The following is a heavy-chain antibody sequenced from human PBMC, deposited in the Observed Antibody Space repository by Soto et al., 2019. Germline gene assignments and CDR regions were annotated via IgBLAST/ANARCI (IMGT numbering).Heavy chain of an antibody. CDR1: GGSFSGYY. CDR2: INHSGST. J-gene: IGHJ5*02. Sequence: SETLSLTCAVYGGSFSGYYWSWIRQPPGKGLEWIGEINHSGSTNYNPSLKSRVTISVDTSKNQFSPKLSSVTAADTAVYYCARDGRDIVLMVYASNWFDPWGQGTLVTVSS. D-gene: IGHD2-8*01. V-gene: IGHV4-34*01. CDR3: ARDGRDIVLMVYASNWFDP.